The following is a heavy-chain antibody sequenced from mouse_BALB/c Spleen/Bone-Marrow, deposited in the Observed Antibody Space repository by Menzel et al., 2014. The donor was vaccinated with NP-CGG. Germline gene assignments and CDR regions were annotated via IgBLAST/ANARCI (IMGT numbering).Heavy chain of an antibody. CDR2: LRNKANGYTT. V-gene: IGHV7-3*02. J-gene: IGHJ1*01. Sequence: EVKLVESGGGLVQPGGSLRLSCATSGFTFTDYYMGWVRQPPGKALEWLGFLRNKANGYTTEYSASVKGRFTISRDNSQSILYLQMNTLRAEDSATYYCARDRNYGSSWYFDVWGAGTTVTVSS. D-gene: IGHD1-1*01. CDR3: ARDRNYGSSWYFDV. CDR1: GFTFTDYY.